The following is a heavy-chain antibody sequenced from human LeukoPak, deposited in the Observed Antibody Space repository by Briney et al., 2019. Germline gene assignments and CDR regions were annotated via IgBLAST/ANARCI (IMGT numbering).Heavy chain of an antibody. V-gene: IGHV1-18*01. Sequence: KGNTNYAQKLQGRVTMTTDTSTSTAYMELRSLRSDDTAVYYCARDEHINYDFWSGLYYFDYWGQGTLVTVSS. D-gene: IGHD3-3*01. CDR3: ARDEHINYDFWSGLYYFDY. J-gene: IGHJ4*02. CDR2: KGNT.